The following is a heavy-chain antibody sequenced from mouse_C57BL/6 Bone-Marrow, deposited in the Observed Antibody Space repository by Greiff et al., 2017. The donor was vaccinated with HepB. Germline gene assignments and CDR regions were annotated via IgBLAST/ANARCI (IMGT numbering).Heavy chain of an antibody. Sequence: SGAELVRPGASVKLSCTASGFNIKDYYMHWVKQRPEQGLEWIGRIDPEDGDTEYAPKFQGKATMTADTSSNTAYLQLSSLTSEDTAVYYCTTGYGSSLYYFDYWGQGTTLTVSS. CDR2: IDPEDGDT. CDR3: TTGYGSSLYYFDY. D-gene: IGHD1-1*01. V-gene: IGHV14-1*01. CDR1: GFNIKDYY. J-gene: IGHJ2*01.